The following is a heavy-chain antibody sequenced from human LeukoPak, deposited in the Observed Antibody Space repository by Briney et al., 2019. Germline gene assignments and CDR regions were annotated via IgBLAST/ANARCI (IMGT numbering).Heavy chain of an antibody. D-gene: IGHD4-17*01. V-gene: IGHV3-23*01. J-gene: IGHJ4*02. CDR3: AKEDPGDYVLDY. CDR1: GFTFSTYV. Sequence: GGSLRLSCAASGFTFSTYVMSWFRQAPGKGLEWVSAMSGSGDTIHYADSVKGRFTISRDNSKNTLYLQMNSLRAEDTAVYYCAKEDPGDYVLDYWGQGTLVTVSS. CDR2: MSGSGDTI.